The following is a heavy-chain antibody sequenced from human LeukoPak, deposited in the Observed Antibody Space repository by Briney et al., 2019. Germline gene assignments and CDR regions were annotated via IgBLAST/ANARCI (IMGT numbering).Heavy chain of an antibody. CDR3: ARDRGELPLDY. V-gene: IGHV3-30*04. J-gene: IGHJ4*02. D-gene: IGHD1-26*01. CDR1: GFTFSSYA. CDR2: ISYDGSNK. Sequence: GGSLRLSCAASGFTFSSYAMHWVRQAPGKGLEWVAVISYDGSNKYYADSVKGRFTISRDNSKNTLYLQMNSLRAEDTAVYYCARDRGELPLDYWGQGTLVTVSS.